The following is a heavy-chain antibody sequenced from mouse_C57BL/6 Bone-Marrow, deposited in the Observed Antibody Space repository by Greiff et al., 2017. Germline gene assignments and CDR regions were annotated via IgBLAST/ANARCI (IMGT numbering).Heavy chain of an antibody. CDR2: IYPGSGNT. V-gene: IGHV1-76*01. D-gene: IGHD1-1*01. CDR3: ARSYFRNYGSSNVPRDWYFDV. Sequence: VQLQQSGAELVRPGASVKLSCKASGYTFTDYYINWVKQRPGQGLEWIARIYPGSGNTYYNAKFKGKATLTAETSSRTAYMQLRILTSEASAVYFCARSYFRNYGSSNVPRDWYFDVWGTGTTVTVSS. CDR1: GYTFTDYY. J-gene: IGHJ1*03.